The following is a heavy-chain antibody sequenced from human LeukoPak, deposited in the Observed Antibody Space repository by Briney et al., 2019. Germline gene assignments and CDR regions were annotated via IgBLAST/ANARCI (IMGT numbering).Heavy chain of an antibody. Sequence: SETLSLTCTVSGGSVSSGSYYWSWIRQPPGKGLEWIGYIYYSGSTNYNPSLKSRVTISVDTSKNQFSLKLSSVTAADTAVYYCARDRHYYDSSGYHPRMDVWGQGTTVTVSS. CDR1: GGSVSSGSYY. J-gene: IGHJ6*02. CDR2: IYYSGST. CDR3: ARDRHYYDSSGYHPRMDV. D-gene: IGHD3-22*01. V-gene: IGHV4-61*01.